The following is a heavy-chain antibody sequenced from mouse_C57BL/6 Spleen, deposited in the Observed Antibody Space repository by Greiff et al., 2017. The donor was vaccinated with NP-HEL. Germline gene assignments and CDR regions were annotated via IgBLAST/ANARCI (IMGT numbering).Heavy chain of an antibody. CDR1: GYTFTSYW. Sequence: QVQLKQSGAELVRPGSSVKLSCKASGYTFTSYWMHWVKQRPIQGLEWIGNIDPSDSETHYNQKFKDKATLTVDKSSSTAYMQLSSLTSEDSAVYYCARRTIDYGPHLDYWGQGTTLTVSS. D-gene: IGHD2-4*01. J-gene: IGHJ2*01. CDR2: IDPSDSET. CDR3: ARRTIDYGPHLDY. V-gene: IGHV1-52*01.